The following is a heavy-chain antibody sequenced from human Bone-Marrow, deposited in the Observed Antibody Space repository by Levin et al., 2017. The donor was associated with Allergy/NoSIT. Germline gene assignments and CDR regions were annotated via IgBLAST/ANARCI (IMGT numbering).Heavy chain of an antibody. CDR2: ISDSSDTI. CDR1: GFTFSNYE. D-gene: IGHD3-22*01. CDR3: ARAGYYYDFRGYYYPYLDQ. Sequence: GESLKISCIMSGFTFSNYEMNWVRQAPGKGLEWIANISDSSDTIHYADSVKGRFTISRDNAKNSLFLQMSSLRAGDTAVYYCARAGYYYDFRGYYYPYLDQWGQGTLVTVSS. V-gene: IGHV3-48*03. J-gene: IGHJ4*02.